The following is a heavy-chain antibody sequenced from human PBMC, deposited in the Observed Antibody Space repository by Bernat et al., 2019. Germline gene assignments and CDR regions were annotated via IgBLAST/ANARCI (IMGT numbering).Heavy chain of an antibody. D-gene: IGHD3-16*01. V-gene: IGHV4-59*01. Sequence: QVQLQESGPGLVKPSETLSLTCTVSGGSISSDYWSWIRQPPGKGLEWIGYIHYSGSTNYNPSLKSRVTISVDTSKSQFSLKLSSVTAADTAVYYCARADGGYFDYWGQGTLVTVSS. CDR1: GGSISSDY. J-gene: IGHJ4*02. CDR2: IHYSGST. CDR3: ARADGGYFDY.